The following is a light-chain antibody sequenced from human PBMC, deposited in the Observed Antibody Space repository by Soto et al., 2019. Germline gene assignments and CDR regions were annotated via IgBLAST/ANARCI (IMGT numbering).Light chain of an antibody. CDR2: EVS. J-gene: IGLJ2*01. V-gene: IGLV2-18*02. CDR3: SSYTSSSTVV. CDR1: SSDVGSYTR. Sequence: QSVLTQPPSVSGSPGQSVTISCTGTSSDVGSYTRVSWYQQPPGTAPKLMIYEVSNRPSGVPDRLSGSKSGNTASLTISGLQAEDEDDYYCSSYTSSSTVVFGGGTKLTVL.